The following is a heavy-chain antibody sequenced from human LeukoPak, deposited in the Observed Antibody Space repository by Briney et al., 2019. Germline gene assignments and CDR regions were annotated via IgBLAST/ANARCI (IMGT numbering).Heavy chain of an antibody. J-gene: IGHJ6*02. CDR1: GGTFSSYA. V-gene: IGHV1-69*05. Sequence: GASVKVSCKASGGTFSSYAISWVRQAPGQGLEWMGGIIPIFGTANYAQKLQGRVTMTTDTSTSTAYMELRSLRSDDTAVYYCARSEVITIFGVVLDYYYYYGMDVWGQGTTVTVSS. CDR2: IIPIFGTA. CDR3: ARSEVITIFGVVLDYYYYYGMDV. D-gene: IGHD3-3*01.